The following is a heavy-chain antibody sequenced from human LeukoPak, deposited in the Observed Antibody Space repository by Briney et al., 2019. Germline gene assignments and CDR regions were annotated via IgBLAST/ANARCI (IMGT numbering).Heavy chain of an antibody. Sequence: ASVKVSCKASGYTFTGYYMQWVRQAPGQGLEWMGWINPNSGGTNYAQKFQGRVTMTRDTSISTAYMELSRLRSDDTAVYYCARDGSGITMVRGVIPYFDYWGQGTLVTVSS. CDR2: INPNSGGT. V-gene: IGHV1-2*02. D-gene: IGHD3-10*01. J-gene: IGHJ4*02. CDR1: GYTFTGYY. CDR3: ARDGSGITMVRGVIPYFDY.